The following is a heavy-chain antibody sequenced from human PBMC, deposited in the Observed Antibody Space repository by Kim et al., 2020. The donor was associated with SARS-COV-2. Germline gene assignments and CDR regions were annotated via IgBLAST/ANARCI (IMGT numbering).Heavy chain of an antibody. Sequence: SVKVSCKASGGTFSSYAISWVRQAPGQGLEWMGGIIPIFGTANYAQKFQGRVTITADESTSTAYMELSSLRSEDTAVYYCARDPQQQLAYYYYGMDVWGQGTTVTVSS. D-gene: IGHD6-13*01. CDR2: IIPIFGTA. CDR3: ARDPQQQLAYYYYGMDV. J-gene: IGHJ6*02. CDR1: GGTFSSYA. V-gene: IGHV1-69*13.